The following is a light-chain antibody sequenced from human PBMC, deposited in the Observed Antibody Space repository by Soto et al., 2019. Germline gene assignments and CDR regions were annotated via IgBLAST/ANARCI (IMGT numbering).Light chain of an antibody. V-gene: IGLV1-40*01. CDR1: SSNIGAGYD. CDR2: GNS. J-gene: IGLJ2*01. Sequence: QSVLTQPPSVSGAPGQRVTISCPGSSSNIGAGYDVHWYQQLPGTAPTLLISGNSNRPSGVPDRFSGSKSGTSASLAITGLQAEDEADYYCQSYDSSLSGSVVFGGGTKLTVL. CDR3: QSYDSSLSGSVV.